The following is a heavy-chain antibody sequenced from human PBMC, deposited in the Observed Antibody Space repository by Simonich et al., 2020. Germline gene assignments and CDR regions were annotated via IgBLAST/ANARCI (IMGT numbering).Heavy chain of an antibody. D-gene: IGHD1-1*01. CDR3: ARSTTGTTAFDI. J-gene: IGHJ3*02. Sequence: QVQLVQSGAEVKKPGASVKVSCKASGYTFTSYGIRWVRQAPGQGLEWKGLISADNGNTNYAQKLQGRVTMTTDTSTSTAYMELRSLRSDDTAVYYCARSTTGTTAFDIWGQGTMVTVSS. V-gene: IGHV1-18*01. CDR2: ISADNGNT. CDR1: GYTFTSYG.